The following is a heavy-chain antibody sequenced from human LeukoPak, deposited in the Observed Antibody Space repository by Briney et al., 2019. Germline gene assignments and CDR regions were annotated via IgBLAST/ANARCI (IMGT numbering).Heavy chain of an antibody. CDR1: GFTFSSYG. D-gene: IGHD3-10*01. Sequence: PGGSLRLSCAASGFTFSSYGMHWVRQAPGKGLEWVAVIWCDGSNKYYADSVKGRFTISRDNSKNTLYLQMNSLRAEDTAVYYCARVETMVRGVIKAHYYYYYGMDVWGKGTTVTVSS. J-gene: IGHJ6*04. CDR3: ARVETMVRGVIKAHYYYYYGMDV. V-gene: IGHV3-33*01. CDR2: IWCDGSNK.